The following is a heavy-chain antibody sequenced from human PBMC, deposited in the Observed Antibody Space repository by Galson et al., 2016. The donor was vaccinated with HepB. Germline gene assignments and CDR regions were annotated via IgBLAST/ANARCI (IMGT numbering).Heavy chain of an antibody. D-gene: IGHD1-7*01. CDR1: GFIFSDHH. V-gene: IGHV3-11*04. J-gene: IGHJ4*02. CDR2: ISHTGGSI. CDR3: ARIIKTGTTSHFDY. Sequence: SLRLSCAASGFIFSDHHMRWIRQAPGKGLEWVSHISHTGGSIYYADSVKGRFTISRDDAKNSLYLQLNSLRAEDTAVYYCARIIKTGTTSHFDYWGQGTLVTVPS.